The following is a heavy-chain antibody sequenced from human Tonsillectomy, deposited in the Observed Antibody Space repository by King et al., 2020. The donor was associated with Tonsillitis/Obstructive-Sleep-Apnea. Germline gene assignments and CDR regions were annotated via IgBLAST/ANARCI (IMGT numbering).Heavy chain of an antibody. CDR3: ARDFHILSP. J-gene: IGHJ5*02. CDR2: IWYVGSNK. D-gene: IGHD2-8*01. Sequence: HVQLVESGGGVVQPGRSLRLSCAASGFTFSSYGMHWVRQAPGKGLEWVAVIWYVGSNKYYADSVKGRFTISRDNSKNTLYLQMNSLRAEDTAVYYCARDFHILSPWGQGTLVTVSS. CDR1: GFTFSSYG. V-gene: IGHV3-33*01.